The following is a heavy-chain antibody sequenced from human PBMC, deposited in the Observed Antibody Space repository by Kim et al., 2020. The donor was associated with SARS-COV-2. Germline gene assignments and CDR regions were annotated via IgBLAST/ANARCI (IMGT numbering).Heavy chain of an antibody. D-gene: IGHD6-19*01. J-gene: IGHJ4*01. CDR1: GFTFSSYG. V-gene: IGHV3-30*18. CDR2: ISYDGSNK. CDR3: AKDISGWYGRTVVDY. Sequence: GGSLRLSCAASGFTFSSYGMHWVRQAPGKGLEWVAVISYDGSNKYYADSVKGRFTISRDNSKNTLYLQMNSLRAEDTAVYYCAKDISGWYGRTVVDYWG.